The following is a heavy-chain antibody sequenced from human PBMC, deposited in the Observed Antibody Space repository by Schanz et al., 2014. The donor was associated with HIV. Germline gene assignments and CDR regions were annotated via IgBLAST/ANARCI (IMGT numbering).Heavy chain of an antibody. J-gene: IGHJ6*02. D-gene: IGHD3-9*01. Sequence: QVQLVQSGAEVKKPGASVKVSCKASGYTFTSYGISWVRQAPGQGLEWMGWISAYNGNTNYAQKLQGRVTMTTDTSTSTAYMELRSLRSDDTAVYSCARTDYDILTGYSLGYYGMDVWGQGTTVTVSS. CDR3: ARTDYDILTGYSLGYYGMDV. CDR2: ISAYNGNT. V-gene: IGHV1-18*01. CDR1: GYTFTSYG.